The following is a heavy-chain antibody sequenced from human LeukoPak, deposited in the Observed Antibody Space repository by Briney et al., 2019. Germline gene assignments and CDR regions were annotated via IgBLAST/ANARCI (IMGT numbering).Heavy chain of an antibody. CDR2: IYYSGST. CDR3: ARAGLVVITRFDP. CDR1: GGSISSYY. V-gene: IGHV4-59*12. Sequence: SETLSLTCTVSGGSISSYYWSWIRQPPGKGLEWIGSIYYSGSTYYNPSLKSRVTISVDTSKNQFSLKLSSVTAADTAVYYCARAGLVVITRFDPWGQGTLVTVSS. J-gene: IGHJ5*02. D-gene: IGHD3-22*01.